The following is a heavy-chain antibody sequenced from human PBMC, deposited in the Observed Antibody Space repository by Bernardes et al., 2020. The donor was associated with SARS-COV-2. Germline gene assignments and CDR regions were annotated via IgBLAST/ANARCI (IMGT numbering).Heavy chain of an antibody. D-gene: IGHD4-17*01. J-gene: IGHJ6*02. CDR1: GFTFSNFD. V-gene: IGHV3-13*01. CDR2: LGTAGDT. CDR3: TRATTDYYYSAMDV. Sequence: GSLILSCAASGFTFSNFDMHWVRQPTGKGLEWVSTLGTAGDTYYAGSVKGRFTTSRENARNSLHLDMNSLGAGDTGVYFCTRATTDYYYSAMDVWGQGTTVTVSS.